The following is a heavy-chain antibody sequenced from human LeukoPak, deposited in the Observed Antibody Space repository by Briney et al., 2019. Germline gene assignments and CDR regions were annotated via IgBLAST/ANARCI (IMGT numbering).Heavy chain of an antibody. D-gene: IGHD3-10*01. CDR1: GFTFSSYA. CDR2: ISGSGGST. CDR3: AKDIGRFGELSYGY. Sequence: AGGSLRLSCAASGFTFSSYAMSWVRQAPGKGLEWVSAISGSGGSTYYADSVKGRLTISRDNSKNTLYLQMNSLRAEDTAVYYCAKDIGRFGELSYGYWGQGTLVTVSS. J-gene: IGHJ4*02. V-gene: IGHV3-23*01.